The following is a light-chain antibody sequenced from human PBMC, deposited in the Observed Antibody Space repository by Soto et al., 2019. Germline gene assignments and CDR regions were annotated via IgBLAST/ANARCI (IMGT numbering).Light chain of an antibody. Sequence: IQVTQSPSSLSASVGDRVTITCRASQDIRGALAWYQQKPGKAPKLLIYDVSTLENGVPSRFSGSGSGTEFTLTITSLQPEDFGTYYCQQFNSYPITFGHGTRLEIK. CDR2: DVS. J-gene: IGKJ5*01. V-gene: IGKV1-13*02. CDR1: QDIRGA. CDR3: QQFNSYPIT.